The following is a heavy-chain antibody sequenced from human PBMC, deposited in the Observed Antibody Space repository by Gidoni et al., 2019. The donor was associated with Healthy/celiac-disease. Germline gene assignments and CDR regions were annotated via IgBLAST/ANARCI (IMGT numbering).Heavy chain of an antibody. V-gene: IGHV3-30-3*01. CDR1: GFTFSSDA. Sequence: QVQLVESGGGVVQPGRSLRLSCAASGFTFSSDAMHWVRQAPGKGLEWVAVISYDGSNKYYADSVKGRFTISRDNSKNPLYLQMNSLRAEDTAVYYCASSSGSYYLPPWGYWGQGTLVTVSS. CDR3: ASSSGSYYLPPWGY. CDR2: ISYDGSNK. J-gene: IGHJ4*02. D-gene: IGHD1-26*01.